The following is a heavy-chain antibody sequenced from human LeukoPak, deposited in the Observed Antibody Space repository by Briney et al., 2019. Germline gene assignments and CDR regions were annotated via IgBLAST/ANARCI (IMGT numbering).Heavy chain of an antibody. CDR2: INPNSGGT. CDR1: GYTFTGYY. Sequence: GASVKVSCKASGYTFTGYYMHWVRQAPGQGLEWMGWINPNSGGTNYAQKFQGRVTMTRDTSISTAYMELSRLRSDDTAVYYCARNSPYYYDSSGYYYVPVGDAFDIWGQGTMVTVSS. J-gene: IGHJ3*02. D-gene: IGHD3-22*01. CDR3: ARNSPYYYDSSGYYYVPVGDAFDI. V-gene: IGHV1-2*02.